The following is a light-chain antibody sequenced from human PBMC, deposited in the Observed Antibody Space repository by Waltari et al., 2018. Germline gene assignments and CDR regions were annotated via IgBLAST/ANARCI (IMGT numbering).Light chain of an antibody. J-gene: IGLJ3*02. CDR1: SSDVGGSNY. Sequence: QSALTQPRSVSGSPGQSVTISCTGTSSDVGGSNYVSWYQQLPGKAPTVVIYDVSRRPSGVPDRFTGSRSGNTATLTISGLQAEDEADYHCCSYAGTYTWLFGGGT. CDR2: DVS. CDR3: CSYAGTYTWL. V-gene: IGLV2-11*01.